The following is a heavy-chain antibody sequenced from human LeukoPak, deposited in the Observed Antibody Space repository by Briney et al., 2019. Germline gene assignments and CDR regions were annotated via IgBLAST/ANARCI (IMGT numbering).Heavy chain of an antibody. J-gene: IGHJ4*02. V-gene: IGHV1-24*01. CDR3: ATVQITYYDFWSGYQFDY. Sequence: ASVKVSCKVSGYTFTELSMHWVRQARGKGLEWMGGFDLEDGETIYAQKVPGRVTMTEDTSTDTAYMELSSLRSEDTAVYYCATVQITYYDFWSGYQFDYWGQGTLVTVSS. CDR2: FDLEDGET. CDR1: GYTFTELS. D-gene: IGHD3-3*01.